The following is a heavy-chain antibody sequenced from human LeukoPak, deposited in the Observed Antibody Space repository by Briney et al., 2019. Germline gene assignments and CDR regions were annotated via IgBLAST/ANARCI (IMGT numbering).Heavy chain of an antibody. CDR2: INTDGSDT. V-gene: IGHV3-74*03. Sequence: GGSLRLSCAASGFTFSRSWMHWVRQAPGKGLVWVSRINTDGSDTMYADSVKGRFTISRDNAKNTLYLQMNSLKAEDTAVYYCTRDQGGSGPTTYDYWGQGNLVTVSS. D-gene: IGHD6-19*01. CDR3: TRDQGGSGPTTYDY. J-gene: IGHJ4*02. CDR1: GFTFSRSW.